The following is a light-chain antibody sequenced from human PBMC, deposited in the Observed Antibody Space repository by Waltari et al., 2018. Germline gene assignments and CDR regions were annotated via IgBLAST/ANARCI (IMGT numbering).Light chain of an antibody. Sequence: DIQMTPSPSSRSACVVDRVTITCRASQHISSLLSWYQPQPGKPPQLLIYKASSQQGVIPSMSGGSGYETDFSFSISSLQSEEFTIFDCQQYNSALFTFGPGTKLDIK. V-gene: IGKV1-5*03. CDR3: QQYNSALFT. J-gene: IGKJ3*01. CDR2: KAS. CDR1: QHISSL.